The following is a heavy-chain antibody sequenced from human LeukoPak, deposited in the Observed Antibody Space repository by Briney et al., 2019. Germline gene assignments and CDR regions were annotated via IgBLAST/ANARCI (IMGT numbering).Heavy chain of an antibody. CDR2: IYYSGST. V-gene: IGHV4-59*08. Sequence: ETLSLTCTVSGGSISSYYWSWIRRPPGKGLEWIGYIYYSGSTNYNPSLKSRVTISVDTSKNQFSLKLSSVTAADTAVYYCASIYCSSTSCAKFDYWGQGTLVTVSS. D-gene: IGHD2-2*01. J-gene: IGHJ4*02. CDR1: GGSISSYY. CDR3: ASIYCSSTSCAKFDY.